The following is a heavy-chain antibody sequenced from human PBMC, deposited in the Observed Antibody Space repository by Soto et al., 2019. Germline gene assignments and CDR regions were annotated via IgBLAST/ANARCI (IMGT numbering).Heavy chain of an antibody. CDR2: IIPILGIA. V-gene: IGHV1-69*02. CDR1: GGTFSSYT. Sequence: QVQLVQSGAEVKKPGSSVKVSCKASGGTFSSYTISWVRQAPGQGLEWMGRIIPILGIANYAQKFQGRVTXXAXKXXSTAYMELSSLRSEDTAVYYCARGAVAGTNNWFDPWGQGTLVTVSS. D-gene: IGHD6-19*01. CDR3: ARGAVAGTNNWFDP. J-gene: IGHJ5*02.